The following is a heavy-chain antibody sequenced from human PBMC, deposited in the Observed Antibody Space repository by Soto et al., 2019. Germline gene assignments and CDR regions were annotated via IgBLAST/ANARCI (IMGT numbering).Heavy chain of an antibody. CDR1: GYSFTSYW. D-gene: IGHD3-22*01. CDR3: ARPWGSSGLGDAFDI. V-gene: IGHV5-51*01. Sequence: PGESLKISCKGSGYSFTSYWIGWVRQMPGKGLESMGIIYPGDSDTRYSPSFQGQVTISADKSISTAYLQWSSLKASDTAMYYCARPWGSSGLGDAFDIWGQGTMVTVSS. J-gene: IGHJ3*02. CDR2: IYPGDSDT.